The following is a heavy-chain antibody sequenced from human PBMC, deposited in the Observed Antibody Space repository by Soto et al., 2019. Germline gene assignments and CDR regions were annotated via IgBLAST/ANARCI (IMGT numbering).Heavy chain of an antibody. CDR2: IYYSGST. D-gene: IGHD2-8*01. CDR3: ARVKGVGYYYYGMDV. Sequence: ASETLSLTCTVSGGSISSYYWSWIRQPPGKGLEWIGYIYYSGSTNYNPSLKSRVTISVDTSKNQFSLKLSSVTAADTAVYYCARVKGVGYYYYGMDVWGQGTTVTVS. CDR1: GGSISSYY. V-gene: IGHV4-59*01. J-gene: IGHJ6*02.